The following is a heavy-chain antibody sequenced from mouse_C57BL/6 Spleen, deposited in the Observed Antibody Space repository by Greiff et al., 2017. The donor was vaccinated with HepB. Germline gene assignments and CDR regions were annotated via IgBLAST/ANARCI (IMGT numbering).Heavy chain of an antibody. D-gene: IGHD1-1*01. CDR2: IHPNSGST. Sequence: VQLQQPGAELVKPGASVKLSCKASGYTFTSYWMHWVKQRPGQGLEWIGMIHPNSGSTNYNEKFKSKATLTVDKSSSTAYMQLSSLTSEDSAVYYCARPITAAAPFDYWGQGTTLTVSS. J-gene: IGHJ2*01. CDR1: GYTFTSYW. V-gene: IGHV1-64*01. CDR3: ARPITAAAPFDY.